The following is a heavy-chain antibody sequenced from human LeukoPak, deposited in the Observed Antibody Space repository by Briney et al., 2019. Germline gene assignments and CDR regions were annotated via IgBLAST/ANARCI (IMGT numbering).Heavy chain of an antibody. CDR1: GGSFSGYY. CDR2: INHSGST. Sequence: SETLSLTCAVYGGSFSGYYWSWIRQPPGKGLEWLGEINHSGSTNYNPSLKSRVTISVDTSKNQFSLKLSSVTAADTAVYYCARARRRLRYFDWLIGGYYFDYWGQGTLVTVSS. J-gene: IGHJ4*02. CDR3: ARARRRLRYFDWLIGGYYFDY. V-gene: IGHV4-34*01. D-gene: IGHD3-9*01.